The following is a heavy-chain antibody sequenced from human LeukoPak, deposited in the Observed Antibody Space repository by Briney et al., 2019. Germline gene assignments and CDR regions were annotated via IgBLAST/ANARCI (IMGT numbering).Heavy chain of an antibody. V-gene: IGHV1-46*01. CDR2: INPSGGST. CDR3: VRDFRGIVVVPAAPREIYYYYYMDV. Sequence: ASVKVSCKASGYTFTSYYMHWVRQAPGQGLEWMGIINPSGGSTSYAQKFQGRVTMTRDTSTSTVYMELSSLRSEDTAVYYCVRDFRGIVVVPAAPREIYYYYYMDVWGKGTTVTVSS. D-gene: IGHD2-2*01. J-gene: IGHJ6*03. CDR1: GYTFTSYY.